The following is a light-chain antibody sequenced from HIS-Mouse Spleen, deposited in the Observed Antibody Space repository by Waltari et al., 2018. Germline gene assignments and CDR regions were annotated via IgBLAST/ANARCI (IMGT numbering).Light chain of an antibody. CDR1: AVPKKY. CDR2: EDS. V-gene: IGLV3-10*01. CDR3: YSTDSSGNHRV. Sequence: SYELTQPPSVSVSPRQKARNPCPGDAVPKKYSYWYQQKSGQAPVLVIYEDSKRPPGIPERFSGSSSGTMATLTISGAQVEDEADYYCYSTDSSGNHRVFGGGTKLTVL. J-gene: IGLJ2*01.